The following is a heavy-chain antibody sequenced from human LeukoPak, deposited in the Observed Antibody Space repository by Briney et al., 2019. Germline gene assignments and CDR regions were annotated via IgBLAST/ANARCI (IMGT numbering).Heavy chain of an antibody. CDR1: GFTFSSYS. V-gene: IGHV3-21*04. J-gene: IGHJ2*01. CDR3: AKWKTSNWYFDL. CDR2: ISSSSSYI. Sequence: PGGSLRLSCAASGFTFSSYSMNWVRQAPGKGLEGVSSISSSSSYIYYADSVKGRFAVSRDNSKNTLFLQMNSLRVEDTAVYYCAKWKTSNWYFDLWGRGALVTVSS. D-gene: IGHD1-1*01.